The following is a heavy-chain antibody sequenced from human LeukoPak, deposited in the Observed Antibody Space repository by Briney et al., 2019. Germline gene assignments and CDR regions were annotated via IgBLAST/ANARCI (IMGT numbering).Heavy chain of an antibody. CDR1: GFTFSSFW. V-gene: IGHV3-74*01. Sequence: GGSLRLSCAASGFTFSSFWMHWVRQAPGKGLVWVSRINTDGSSTSYADSVKGRFTISRDNAKNTLYLQMNSLRAEDTAVYYCSRGGFSSRWGGYWGQGTLVTVSS. D-gene: IGHD6-13*01. CDR3: SRGGFSSRWGGY. J-gene: IGHJ4*02. CDR2: INTDGSST.